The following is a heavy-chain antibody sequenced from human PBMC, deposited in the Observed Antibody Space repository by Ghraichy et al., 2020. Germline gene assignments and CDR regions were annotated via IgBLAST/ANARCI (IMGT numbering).Heavy chain of an antibody. CDR3: ALNARHKPNDYGDYLLLFKY. Sequence: SGPTLVKPTQTLTLTCTFSGFSLSTSGVGVGWIRQTPGKALEWLALIYWDDDKRYSPSLKSRLTITKDTSKNQVVLTMTNMDPVDTATYYCALNARHKPNDYGDYLLLFKYWGQGTLVTVSS. V-gene: IGHV2-5*02. CDR2: IYWDDDK. CDR1: GFSLSTSGVG. D-gene: IGHD4-17*01. J-gene: IGHJ4*02.